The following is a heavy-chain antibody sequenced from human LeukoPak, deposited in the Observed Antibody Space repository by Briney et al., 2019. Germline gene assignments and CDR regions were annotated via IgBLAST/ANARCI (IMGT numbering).Heavy chain of an antibody. CDR1: GFTFSSYN. V-gene: IGHV3-48*04. Sequence: GGSLRLSCAASGFTFSSYNMNWVRQAPGKGLEWVSHISSSSSTIYYADSVKGRFTISRDNAKKLVYLQMNSLRAEDTAVDFCARAVFGLVVTSAFDIWGQGTMVTVSS. CDR3: ARAVFGLVVTSAFDI. J-gene: IGHJ3*02. D-gene: IGHD5-12*01. CDR2: ISSSSSTI.